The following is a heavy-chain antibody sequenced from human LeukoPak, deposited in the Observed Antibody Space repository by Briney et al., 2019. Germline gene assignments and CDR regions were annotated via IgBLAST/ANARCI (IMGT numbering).Heavy chain of an antibody. CDR3: ARDRRLGYYYDSSGYYYDY. CDR2: IYYSGST. D-gene: IGHD3-22*01. Sequence: PSETLSLTCTVSGGSISSYYWSWIRQPPGKGLEWIGYIYYSGSTNYNPSLKSRVTISVDTSKNQFSLKLSSVTAADTAVYYCARDRRLGYYYDSSGYYYDYWGQGTLVTVSS. J-gene: IGHJ4*02. V-gene: IGHV4-59*12. CDR1: GGSISSYY.